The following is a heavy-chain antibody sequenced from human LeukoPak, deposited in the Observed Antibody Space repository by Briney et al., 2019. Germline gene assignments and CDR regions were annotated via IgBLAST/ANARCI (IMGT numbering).Heavy chain of an antibody. Sequence: GGSLRLSCAASGFTFSDYYMSWIRQAPGKGLEWVSYISDSSSYTDYADSVKGRFTISRDNSKNSLYLQMNSLRAEDTAVYYCARRYTGYGIRDYWGQGTLVTVSS. V-gene: IGHV3-11*03. CDR3: ARRYTGYGIRDY. CDR2: ISDSSSYT. CDR1: GFTFSDYY. D-gene: IGHD5-12*01. J-gene: IGHJ4*02.